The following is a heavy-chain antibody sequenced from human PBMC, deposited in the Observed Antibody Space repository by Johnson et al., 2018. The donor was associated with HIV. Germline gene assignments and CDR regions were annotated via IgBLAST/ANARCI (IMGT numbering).Heavy chain of an antibody. CDR3: ARDRTLWQLVRPGGAFDI. V-gene: IGHV3-74*01. CDR1: GFSFSNYW. J-gene: IGHJ3*02. D-gene: IGHD6-6*01. CDR2: IKSDGSST. Sequence: MLLVESGGGLVQPGGSLRLSCVVSGFSFSNYWMEWVRQAPGKGLVWVSRIKSDGSSTTYADSVKGRFTISRDNANHTRYLEMKSLRADDTAVYYCARDRTLWQLVRPGGAFDIWGQGTMVIVSS.